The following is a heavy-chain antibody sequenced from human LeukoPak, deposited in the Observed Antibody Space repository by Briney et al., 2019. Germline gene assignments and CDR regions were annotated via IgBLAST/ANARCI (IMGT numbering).Heavy chain of an antibody. J-gene: IGHJ4*02. CDR1: GYTFTSYG. Sequence: ASVKVSCKASGYTFTSYGISWVRQAPGQGLEWMGWISAYNGNTNYAQKLQGRVTMTTDTSTSTAYMELSRLRSDDTAVYYCARVPRGYSSSWYDYWGQGTLVTVSS. D-gene: IGHD6-13*01. CDR2: ISAYNGNT. V-gene: IGHV1-18*01. CDR3: ARVPRGYSSSWYDY.